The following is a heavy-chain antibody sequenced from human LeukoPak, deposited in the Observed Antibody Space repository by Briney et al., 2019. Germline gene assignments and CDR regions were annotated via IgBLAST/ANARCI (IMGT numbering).Heavy chain of an antibody. CDR2: INHSGST. CDR1: GGSFSGYY. J-gene: IGHJ4*02. Sequence: SETLSLTCAVYGGSFSGYYWSWIRQPPGKGLEWIGEINHSGSTNYNPSLKSRVTISVDTSKNQFSLKLSSVTAADTAVYYCARGVVPAPRVDYWGQGTLVTVSS. CDR3: ARGVVPAPRVDY. D-gene: IGHD2-2*01. V-gene: IGHV4-34*01.